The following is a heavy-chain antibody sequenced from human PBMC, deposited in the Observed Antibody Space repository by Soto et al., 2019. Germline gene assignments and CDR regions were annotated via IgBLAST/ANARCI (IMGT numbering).Heavy chain of an antibody. D-gene: IGHD2-2*01. CDR3: AREVPAALGGVPYYYMDV. J-gene: IGHJ6*03. V-gene: IGHV4-31*11. CDR2: IYYSGST. Sequence: QVQLQESGPGLVRPSQTLSLTCAVSGGSLSSGNFYWNWIRQHPGKGLEWIGYIYYSGSTYYNPSLNIRVTISVDTSNNQCSLKLGSVTAADTAVYYCAREVPAALGGVPYYYMDVRGKGTTVTVSS. CDR1: GGSLSSGNFY.